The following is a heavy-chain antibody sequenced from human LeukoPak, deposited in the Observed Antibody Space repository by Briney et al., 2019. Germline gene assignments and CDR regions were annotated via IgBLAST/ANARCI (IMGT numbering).Heavy chain of an antibody. V-gene: IGHV4-59*01. D-gene: IGHD6-19*01. J-gene: IGHJ4*02. Sequence: SETLSLTCTVSGGSISSYYWSWIRQPPGKGLEWIGYIYYSGSTNYNPSLTSRVTISVDTSKNQFSLKLSSVTAADTAVYYCAREFSSGWLDYWGQGTLVTVSS. CDR3: AREFSSGWLDY. CDR2: IYYSGST. CDR1: GGSISSYY.